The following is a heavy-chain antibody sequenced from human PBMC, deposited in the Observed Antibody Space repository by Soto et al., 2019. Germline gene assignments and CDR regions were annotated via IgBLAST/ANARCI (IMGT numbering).Heavy chain of an antibody. V-gene: IGHV4-59*01. D-gene: IGHD6-19*01. J-gene: IGHJ4*02. CDR3: AGGPRSGRRDYFDH. CDR1: GGSISSYY. Sequence: PSETLSLTCTVSGGSISSYYWSWIRQPPGKGLEWIGYIYYSGSTNYSPSFKSRVTISVDTSKNQFSLKLSSVTAADTAVYYCAGGPRSGRRDYFDHWGQGTLVTVSS. CDR2: IYYSGST.